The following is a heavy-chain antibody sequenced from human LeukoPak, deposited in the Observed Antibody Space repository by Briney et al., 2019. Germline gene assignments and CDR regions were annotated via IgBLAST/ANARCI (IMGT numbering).Heavy chain of an antibody. CDR1: GGTFSSYA. CDR3: ATRTYYDFWSGYYGLDY. Sequence: SVKVSCKASGGTFSSYAISWVRQAPGQGLEWMGRIIPIFGTANYAQKFQGRVTITTDESTSTAYMELSSLRSEDTAVYYCATRTYYDFWSGYYGLDYWGQGTLVTVSS. J-gene: IGHJ4*02. V-gene: IGHV1-69*05. CDR2: IIPIFGTA. D-gene: IGHD3-3*01.